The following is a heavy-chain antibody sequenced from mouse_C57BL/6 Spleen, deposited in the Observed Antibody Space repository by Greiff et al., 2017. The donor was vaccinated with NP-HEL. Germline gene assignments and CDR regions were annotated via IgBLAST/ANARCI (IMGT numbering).Heavy chain of an antibody. CDR1: GYTFTSYW. Sequence: QVQLQQPGAELVRPGSSVKLSCKASGYTFTSYWMHWVKQRPIQGLEWIGNIDPSDSETHYNQKFKDKATFTVDKSSSTAYRQHSSQTSEDSAGYYCAAYGNYPPYWGQGTLVTVSA. CDR3: AAYGNYPPY. J-gene: IGHJ3*01. CDR2: IDPSDSET. D-gene: IGHD2-10*02. V-gene: IGHV1-52*01.